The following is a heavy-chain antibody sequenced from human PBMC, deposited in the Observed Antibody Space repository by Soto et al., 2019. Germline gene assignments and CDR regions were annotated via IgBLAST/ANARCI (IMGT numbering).Heavy chain of an antibody. J-gene: IGHJ4*02. CDR2: IYSSGDST. CDR3: AKSPTMTTKVVDY. CDR1: GFTFSSYT. Sequence: EVQLLESGGDLVQLGGSLRLSCVASGFTFSSYTMTWVRQAPGKGLEWVSVIYSSGDSTYYADSVKGRFTISRDNSKNTLYLQMNSLRADDTAVYYCAKSPTMTTKVVDYWGQGTLVTVSS. V-gene: IGHV3-23*01. D-gene: IGHD4-17*01.